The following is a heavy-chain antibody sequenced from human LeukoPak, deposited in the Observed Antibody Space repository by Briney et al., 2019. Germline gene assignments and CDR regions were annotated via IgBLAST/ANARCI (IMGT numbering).Heavy chain of an antibody. J-gene: IGHJ4*02. CDR1: GGSISSYY. CDR3: VRGYYDSSGYYMVY. CDR2: IYYSGST. Sequence: SETLSLTCTVSGGSISSYYWGWIRQPPGKGLEWIGSIYYSGSTYYNPPLKSRVTISVDTSKNQFSLKLSSVTAADTAVYHCVRGYYDSSGYYMVYWGQGTLVTVSS. V-gene: IGHV4-39*01. D-gene: IGHD3-22*01.